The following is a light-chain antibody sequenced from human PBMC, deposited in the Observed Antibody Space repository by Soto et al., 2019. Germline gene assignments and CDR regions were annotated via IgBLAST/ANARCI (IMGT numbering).Light chain of an antibody. CDR2: GAS. CDR3: QQYNNWPSAWT. Sequence: EIVMTQSPATLSVSPEERATLSCRASQSVSSNLAWYQQKPGQAPRLLIYGASTRATGIPARFSGSGSGTEFTLTISSLQSEDFAVYYCQQYNNWPSAWTFGQGTKVDIK. J-gene: IGKJ1*01. V-gene: IGKV3-15*01. CDR1: QSVSSN.